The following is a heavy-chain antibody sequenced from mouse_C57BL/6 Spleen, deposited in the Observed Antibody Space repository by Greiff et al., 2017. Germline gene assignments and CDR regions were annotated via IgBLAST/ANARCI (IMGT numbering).Heavy chain of an antibody. CDR2: IDPSDSET. CDR1: GYTFTSYW. V-gene: IGHV1-52*01. Sequence: VQLQQPGAELVRPGSSVKLSCKASGYTFTSYWMHWVKQRPIQGLEWIGNIDPSDSETHYNQKFKDKATLTVDKSSSTAYMQLSNLTSEDSAVYYCARERLTTVVATNWYFDVWGTGTTVTVSS. D-gene: IGHD1-1*01. J-gene: IGHJ1*03. CDR3: ARERLTTVVATNWYFDV.